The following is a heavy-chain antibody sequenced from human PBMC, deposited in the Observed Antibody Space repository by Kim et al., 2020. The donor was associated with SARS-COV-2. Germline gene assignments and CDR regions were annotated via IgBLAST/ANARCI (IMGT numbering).Heavy chain of an antibody. Sequence: ASVKVSCKTSGHTFTRDSIHWVRQAPGQRLEWMGGIDCGSGATIYSQKFQGRVTFTTDTSASTAYMELSFLRSEDSAVYYCLGGYYFDYWGQGNLVTVSS. D-gene: IGHD2-15*01. V-gene: IGHV1-3*01. CDR1: GHTFTRDS. J-gene: IGHJ4*02. CDR3: LGGYYFDY. CDR2: IDCGSGAT.